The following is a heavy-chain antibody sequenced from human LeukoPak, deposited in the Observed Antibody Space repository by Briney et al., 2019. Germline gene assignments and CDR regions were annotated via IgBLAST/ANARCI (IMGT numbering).Heavy chain of an antibody. CDR2: ISYDGSNK. V-gene: IGHV3-30*04. CDR3: ARSRAHGWWLGQNYYYYYGMDV. D-gene: IGHD6-19*01. CDR1: GFTFSSYA. Sequence: PGRSLRLSCAASGFTFSSYAMHWVRQAPGKGLEWVAVISYDGSNKYYADSVKGRFTISRDNSKNTLYLQMNSLRAEDTAVYYRARSRAHGWWLGQNYYYYYGMDVWGQGTTVTVSS. J-gene: IGHJ6*02.